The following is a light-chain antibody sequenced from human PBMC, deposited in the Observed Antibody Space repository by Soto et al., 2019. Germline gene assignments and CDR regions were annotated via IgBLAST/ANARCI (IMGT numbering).Light chain of an antibody. J-gene: IGLJ2*01. CDR3: SSYAGSNNLGV. CDR1: SSDVGGYNY. CDR2: EVS. V-gene: IGLV2-8*01. Sequence: SALTQPPSASGSPGQSVTISCTGTSSDVGGYNYVSWYQQHPGKAPKLMIYEVSKRPSGVPDRFSGSKSGNTASLTVSGLQAEDEADYYCSSYAGSNNLGVFGGGTKLTV.